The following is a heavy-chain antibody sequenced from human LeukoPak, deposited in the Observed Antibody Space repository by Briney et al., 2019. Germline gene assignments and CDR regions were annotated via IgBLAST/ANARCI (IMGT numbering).Heavy chain of an antibody. CDR3: AAWRGYCSSTSCSKDAFDI. Sequence: GGSLRLSCAASGFTLDDYAMHWVRQAPGKGLEWVSGISWNSGSIGYADSVKGRFTISRDNAKNSLYLQMNSLRAEDTALYYCAAWRGYCSSTSCSKDAFDIWGQGTMVTVSS. CDR2: ISWNSGSI. CDR1: GFTLDDYA. D-gene: IGHD2-2*01. J-gene: IGHJ3*02. V-gene: IGHV3-9*01.